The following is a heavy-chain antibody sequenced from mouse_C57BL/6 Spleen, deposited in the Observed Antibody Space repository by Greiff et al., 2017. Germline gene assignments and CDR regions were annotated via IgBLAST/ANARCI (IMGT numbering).Heavy chain of an antibody. Sequence: EVQVVESGGGLVKPGGSLKLSCAASGFTFSSYAMSWVRQTPEKRLEWVATISDGGSYTYYPDNVKGRFTISRDNAKNNLYLQMSMLKSEDTSMYSCVRYCASFYYALDYWGQGTSVTVSS. J-gene: IGHJ4*01. CDR3: VRYCASFYYALDY. CDR1: GFTFSSYA. V-gene: IGHV5-4*01. CDR2: ISDGGSYT.